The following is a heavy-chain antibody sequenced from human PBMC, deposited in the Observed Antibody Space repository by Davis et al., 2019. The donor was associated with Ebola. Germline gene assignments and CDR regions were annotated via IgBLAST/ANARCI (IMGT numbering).Heavy chain of an antibody. CDR2: IIPIFGTA. Sequence: SVKVSCKASGGTFSSYAISWVRQAPGQGLEWMGGIIPIFGTANYAQKFQGRVTITADESTSTAYMELSSLRSDDTAVYYCARDRAVPYYFDYWGQGTLVTVSS. J-gene: IGHJ4*02. CDR3: ARDRAVPYYFDY. CDR1: GGTFSSYA. D-gene: IGHD6-19*01. V-gene: IGHV1-69*13.